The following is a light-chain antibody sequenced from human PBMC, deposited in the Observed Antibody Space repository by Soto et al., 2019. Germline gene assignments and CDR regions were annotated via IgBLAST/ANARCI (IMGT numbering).Light chain of an antibody. J-gene: IGKJ2*01. CDR1: QSITSW. CDR3: QQYKSYYT. V-gene: IGKV1-5*01. Sequence: DIQMTQSPSTLSASVGDRVTITFRASQSITSWLAWYQQKPGKAPDLLIYDASILKSGVPSRFSGSGSGTEFTLTISSLQPDDFATYYCQQYKSYYTFGPGTKVDIK. CDR2: DAS.